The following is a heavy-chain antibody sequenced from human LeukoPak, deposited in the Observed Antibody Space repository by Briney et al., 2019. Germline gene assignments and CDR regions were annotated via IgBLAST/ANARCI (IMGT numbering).Heavy chain of an antibody. CDR3: ARDSNDILTGYYNLDY. CDR2: IKQDGSEK. Sequence: PGGSLRLSCAASGFTFSSYWVRWVRQAPGKGLEWVANIKQDGSEKDYVDSVKGRFTISRDNAKNSLYLQMNSLRAEDTAVYYCARDSNDILTGYYNLDYWGQGTLVTVSS. V-gene: IGHV3-7*01. CDR1: GFTFSSYW. J-gene: IGHJ4*02. D-gene: IGHD3-9*01.